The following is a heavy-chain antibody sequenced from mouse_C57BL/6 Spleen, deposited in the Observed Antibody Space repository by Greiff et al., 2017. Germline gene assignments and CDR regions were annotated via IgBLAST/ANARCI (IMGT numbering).Heavy chain of an antibody. CDR2: IDPEDGET. D-gene: IGHD2-3*01. CDR1: GFNIKDYY. CDR3: AREGYESSFGG. V-gene: IGHV14-2*01. Sequence: EVQLQQSGAELVKPGASVKLSCTASGFNIKDYYMHWVKQRTEQGLEWIGRIDPEDGETKYAPKFQGKATITANTASNTAYLRLSSLTSEDTAVYYCAREGYESSFGGWGTRTTVTVSS. J-gene: IGHJ1*03.